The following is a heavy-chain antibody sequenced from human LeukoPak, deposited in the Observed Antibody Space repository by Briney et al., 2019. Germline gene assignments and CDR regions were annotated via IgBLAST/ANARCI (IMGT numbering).Heavy chain of an antibody. CDR2: IYYSGTT. CDR1: GGSISSDY. Sequence: PSETLSLTCTVSGGSISSDYWSWIRQSPGKGLEWIGYIYYSGTTSYNPSLKSRVTISLDTSKNQFSLKLSSVTAADTAVYYCTRGANWGSPDYWGQGTLVTVSS. J-gene: IGHJ4*02. D-gene: IGHD7-27*01. V-gene: IGHV4-59*01. CDR3: TRGANWGSPDY.